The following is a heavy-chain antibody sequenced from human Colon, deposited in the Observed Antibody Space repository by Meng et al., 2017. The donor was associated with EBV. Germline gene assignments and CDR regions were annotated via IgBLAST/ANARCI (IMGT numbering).Heavy chain of an antibody. D-gene: IGHD3-22*01. Sequence: QHSAPDLVKPLQTLSLPCPVSGDSISSTDYYWSGVRQPPGKGLEWTGYIYYSGSRYYNPSLKSRVTISVDTSKNQFSLKLSSVTAADTAVYYCARVTGKIYYDGSGYPEAFDYWGQGTLVTVSS. CDR3: ARVTGKIYYDGSGYPEAFDY. CDR1: GDSISSTDYY. V-gene: IGHV4-30-4*01. J-gene: IGHJ4*02. CDR2: IYYSGSR.